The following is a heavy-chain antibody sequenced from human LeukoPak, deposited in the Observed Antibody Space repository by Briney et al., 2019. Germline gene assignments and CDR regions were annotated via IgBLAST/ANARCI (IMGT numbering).Heavy chain of an antibody. CDR2: IYYSGST. D-gene: IGHD6-13*01. CDR1: GGSISSSAHY. CDR3: AREGSNSWYNFDY. V-gene: IGHV4-39*02. Sequence: SETLSLTCTVSGGSISSSAHYWGWIRQPPGRGVEWIGSIYYSGSTHYNPSLKSRVTISVDTSKNQFSMKLSSVTAADTAVYYCAREGSNSWYNFDYWGQGTLVTVSS. J-gene: IGHJ4*02.